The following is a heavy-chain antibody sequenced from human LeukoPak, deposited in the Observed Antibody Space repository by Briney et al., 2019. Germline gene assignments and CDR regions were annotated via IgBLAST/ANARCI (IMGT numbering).Heavy chain of an antibody. D-gene: IGHD3-16*01. CDR2: ISTGGSST. J-gene: IGHJ3*02. Sequence: GGSLRLSCAASGFTFSSNAMSWVRQAPGKGLEWVSSISTGGSSTYYADSVKGRFTSSRDNSKNSIYLQMNSLRAEDTAIYYCAKGGPWMITFGGAPAAFDIWGQGTMVTVSS. CDR1: GFTFSSNA. CDR3: AKGGPWMITFGGAPAAFDI. V-gene: IGHV3-23*01.